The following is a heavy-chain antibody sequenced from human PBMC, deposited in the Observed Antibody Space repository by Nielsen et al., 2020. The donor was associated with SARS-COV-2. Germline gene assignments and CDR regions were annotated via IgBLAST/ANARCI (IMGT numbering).Heavy chain of an antibody. D-gene: IGHD3-3*01. CDR1: GYTFTSYY. V-gene: IGHV1-46*01. J-gene: IGHJ4*02. Sequence: ASVKVSCKASGYTFTSYYMHWVRQAPGQGLEWMGIVNPSDDSAKYAQNFQGRVTMTGDTSTNTVYLELSSLRSEDTAVYYCAKYNDFSAFDSWGQGTLVTVSS. CDR3: AKYNDFSAFDS. CDR2: VNPSDDSA.